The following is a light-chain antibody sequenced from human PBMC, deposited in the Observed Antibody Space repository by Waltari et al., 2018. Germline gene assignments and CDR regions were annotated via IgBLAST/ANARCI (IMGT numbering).Light chain of an antibody. CDR2: GAS. Sequence: DIQMTQSPSTLSASVGDTVILSCRASQSIATSLAWYQQKPGKAPDVLIYGASNLESGVPSRFSGSGSGTEFTLTISSLQPDDFATYYCQQYKSYKTFGQGTRVEIK. V-gene: IGKV1-5*03. CDR1: QSIATS. J-gene: IGKJ1*01. CDR3: QQYKSYKT.